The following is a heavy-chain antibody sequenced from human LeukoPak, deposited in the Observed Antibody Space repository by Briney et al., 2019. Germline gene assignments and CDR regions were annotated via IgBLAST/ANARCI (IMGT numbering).Heavy chain of an antibody. D-gene: IGHD4-23*01. V-gene: IGHV3-21*04. CDR2: ITTTSSYR. CDR3: AREERLRWTGH. J-gene: IGHJ4*02. Sequence: GGSLRLSCAGSGFTFSSYSMNWVRQAPGKGLEWVSSITTTSSYRFYADSVKGRFTIFRDNAKNSLYLQMNSLRAEDTAVYYCAREERLRWTGHWGQGTLVTVSS. CDR1: GFTFSSYS.